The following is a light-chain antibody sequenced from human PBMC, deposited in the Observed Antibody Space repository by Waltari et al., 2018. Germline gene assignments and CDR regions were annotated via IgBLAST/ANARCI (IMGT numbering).Light chain of an antibody. CDR2: NAS. J-gene: IGKJ3*01. Sequence: EIVLTQSPATLSLSPGERATLSCRASQRVSSYLAWYQQKPGQAPRLLIYNASNRATGIHGRFSGSGYGTDFTLTISSLEPEDFAVYYCQQRSNWPPNTFGPGTKVDIK. V-gene: IGKV3-11*01. CDR1: QRVSSY. CDR3: QQRSNWPPNT.